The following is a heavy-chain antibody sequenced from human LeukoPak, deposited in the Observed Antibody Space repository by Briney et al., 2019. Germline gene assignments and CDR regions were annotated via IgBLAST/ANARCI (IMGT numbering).Heavy chain of an antibody. CDR3: ARGNAHAFDI. D-gene: IGHD1-1*01. J-gene: IGHJ3*02. Sequence: PGGSLRLSCAASGFTFRSYAMHWVRQAPRKGLERVAVISYDGSNKYYADSVKGRFTISRDNSKNTLYLQMNSLRAEDTAVYYCARGNAHAFDIWGQGTMVTVSS. V-gene: IGHV3-30*04. CDR1: GFTFRSYA. CDR2: ISYDGSNK.